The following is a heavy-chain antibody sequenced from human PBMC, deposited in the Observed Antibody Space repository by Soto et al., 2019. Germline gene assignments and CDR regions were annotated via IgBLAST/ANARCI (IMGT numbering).Heavy chain of an antibody. D-gene: IGHD2-2*01. V-gene: IGHV4-39*07. CDR1: GGSISSSSYY. J-gene: IGHJ5*02. CDR2: IYYSGST. CDR3: ARNGDCSSSRCNVGWFDP. Sequence: SETLSLTCTVSGGSISSSSYYWGWIRQPPGKGLEWIGSIYYSGSTHYNPSLNSRVTISVDKSKNDFSLKLTSVTAADTAVYYCARNGDCSSSRCNVGWFDPWGRGTLVTVSS.